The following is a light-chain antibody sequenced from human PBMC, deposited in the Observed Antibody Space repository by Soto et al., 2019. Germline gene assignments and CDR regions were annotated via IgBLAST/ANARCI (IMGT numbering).Light chain of an antibody. CDR2: EVN. Sequence: QSALTQPASVSGSPGQSITISCTGTSSDVGDYNYVSWYQQHPGRAPKLLIYEVNHRPSGVSDRFSGSKSDNTASLIISGLQPEDEGDYYCSSYRARKTFVVGGGTKVTVL. CDR3: SSYRARKTFV. CDR1: SSDVGDYNY. J-gene: IGLJ1*01. V-gene: IGLV2-14*03.